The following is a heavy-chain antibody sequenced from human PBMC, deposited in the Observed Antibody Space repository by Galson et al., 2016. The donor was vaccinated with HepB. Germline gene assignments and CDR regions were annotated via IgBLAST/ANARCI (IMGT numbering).Heavy chain of an antibody. J-gene: IGHJ4*02. CDR1: GYTFTSYG. Sequence: SVKVSCKASGYTFTSYGISWVRQAPGQGLEWMGWISAYNGNTNYAQKLQGRVTMTPDTSTSTAYMELRSLRSDDTAVYYCAGSIAAATLDHWGQGTQVTVSS. CDR3: AGSIAAATLDH. D-gene: IGHD6-13*01. CDR2: ISAYNGNT. V-gene: IGHV1-18*01.